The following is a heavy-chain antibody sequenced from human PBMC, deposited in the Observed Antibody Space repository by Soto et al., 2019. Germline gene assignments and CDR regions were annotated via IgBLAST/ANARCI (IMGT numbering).Heavy chain of an antibody. Sequence: TLSLTCAISGDSVSSNSAAWSWIRQSPSRGLEWLGRTYYRSKWYNDYAVSVKSRITINPDTSKNQFSLQLNSVTPEDTAVYYCAREGHAYCDILTGSYYYYGMDVWGQGTTVTVSS. CDR1: GDSVSSNSAA. D-gene: IGHD3-9*01. CDR2: TYYRSKWYN. J-gene: IGHJ6*02. V-gene: IGHV6-1*01. CDR3: AREGHAYCDILTGSYYYYGMDV.